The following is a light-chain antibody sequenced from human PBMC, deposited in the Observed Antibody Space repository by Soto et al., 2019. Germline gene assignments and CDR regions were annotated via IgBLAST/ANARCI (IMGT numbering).Light chain of an antibody. Sequence: EIVLTQSPGTLSLSPGERATLSCRASQSVSSSYLAWYQQKPCQAPRLLIYGASSRATGIPDRFSGSGSGTDFTLTISRREPEYFAVYYCQQYGSSRTFGQGTKVEIK. CDR3: QQYGSSRT. CDR2: GAS. J-gene: IGKJ1*01. V-gene: IGKV3-20*01. CDR1: QSVSSSY.